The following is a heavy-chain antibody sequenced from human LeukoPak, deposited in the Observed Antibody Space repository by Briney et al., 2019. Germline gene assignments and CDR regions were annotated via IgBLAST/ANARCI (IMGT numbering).Heavy chain of an antibody. CDR1: RGSIISSSYY. Sequence: SETLSLTCTVSRGSIISSSYYWGWIRQPPGKGLEWIGSIYYSGSTYYSPSLKSRVTISVDTSKNQFSLKLSSVTAADTAVYYCGRHWSIVGATSWYFDYWGQGTLVTVSS. D-gene: IGHD1-26*01. CDR3: GRHWSIVGATSWYFDY. J-gene: IGHJ4*02. V-gene: IGHV4-39*01. CDR2: IYYSGST.